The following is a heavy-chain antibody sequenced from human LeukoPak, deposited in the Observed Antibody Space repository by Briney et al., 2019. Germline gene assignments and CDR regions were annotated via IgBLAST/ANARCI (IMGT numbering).Heavy chain of an antibody. CDR2: IYNSGRT. V-gene: IGHV4-59*01. Sequence: SETLSLTCTVSGGSISTYYWSWLRQPPGKGLEWIGYIYNSGRTNYNPSLESRVTISVDTSKNQFSLKLNSVTAADTAVYYCVRERNCSGASCGDGFDIWGQGTMVTVSS. J-gene: IGHJ3*02. D-gene: IGHD2-15*01. CDR3: VRERNCSGASCGDGFDI. CDR1: GGSISTYY.